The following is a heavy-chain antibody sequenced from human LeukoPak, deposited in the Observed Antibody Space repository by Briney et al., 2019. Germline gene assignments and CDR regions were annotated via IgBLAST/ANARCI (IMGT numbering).Heavy chain of an antibody. Sequence: SVKVSCKASGGTFISYAISWVRQAPGQGGEWMGRIIPIFGTANYAQKFQGRVTITTDESTSTAYMELSSLRSEDTAVYYCARDSYYDSSGYYHGDYWGQGTLVTVSS. D-gene: IGHD3-22*01. V-gene: IGHV1-69*05. CDR3: ARDSYYDSSGYYHGDY. CDR1: GGTFISYA. CDR2: IIPIFGTA. J-gene: IGHJ4*02.